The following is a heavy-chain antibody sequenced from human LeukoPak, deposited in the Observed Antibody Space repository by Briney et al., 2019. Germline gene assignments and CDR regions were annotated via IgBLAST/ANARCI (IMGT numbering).Heavy chain of an antibody. V-gene: IGHV5-51*01. CDR2: IYPGDSDT. CDR3: ARQPYYDFWSGSASLDY. J-gene: IGHJ4*02. D-gene: IGHD3-3*01. CDR1: GYSFTSYW. Sequence: GESLKISCKGSGYSFTSYWIGWVRRMPGKGLEWMGIIYPGDSDTRYSPSFQGQVTISADKSISTAYPQWSSLKASDTAMYYCARQPYYDFWSGSASLDYWGQGTLVTVSS.